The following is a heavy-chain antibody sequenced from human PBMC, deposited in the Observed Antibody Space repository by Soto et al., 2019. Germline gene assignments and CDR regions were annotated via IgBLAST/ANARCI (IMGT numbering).Heavy chain of an antibody. Sequence: QLQLHESGPGLVRPSETLSLTCAVSGGSIRISDYFWGWIRQPPGRALEWIASIYHSGSTYYNPTLKSRVTMYVDTSTNQFALTLNSVTAADTAIYYCARDSGWFEPWGQGTLVTVSS. D-gene: IGHD7-27*01. CDR1: GGSIRISDYF. V-gene: IGHV4-39*01. J-gene: IGHJ5*02. CDR3: ARDSGWFEP. CDR2: IYHSGST.